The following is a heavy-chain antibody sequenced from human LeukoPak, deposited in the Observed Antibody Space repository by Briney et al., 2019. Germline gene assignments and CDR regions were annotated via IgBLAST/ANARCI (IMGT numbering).Heavy chain of an antibody. D-gene: IGHD3-22*01. V-gene: IGHV3-7*01. CDR2: IKQDGSEK. CDR3: ASNPEGYYSSRIEFDY. J-gene: IGHJ4*02. Sequence: GGSLRLSCAASGFTFSSYWMGWVRQAPGKGLEWVANIKQDGSEKYYVDSVKGRFTISRDNAKNSLYLQMNSLRAEDTAVYYCASNPEGYYSSRIEFDYWGQGTLVTISS. CDR1: GFTFSSYW.